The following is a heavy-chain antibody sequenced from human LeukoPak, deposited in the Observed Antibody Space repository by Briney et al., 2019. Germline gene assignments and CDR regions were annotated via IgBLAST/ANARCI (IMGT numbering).Heavy chain of an antibody. CDR3: ARDRATRSLYFDY. Sequence: EASVKVSCKASGGTFSSYAISWVRQAPGQGLEWMGRIIPIFGIANYAQKFQGRVTITADKSTSTAYMELSSLRSEDTAVYYCARDRATRSLYFDYWAREPWSPSPQ. CDR1: GGTFSSYA. CDR2: IIPIFGIA. D-gene: IGHD4-17*01. V-gene: IGHV1-69*04. J-gene: IGHJ4*02.